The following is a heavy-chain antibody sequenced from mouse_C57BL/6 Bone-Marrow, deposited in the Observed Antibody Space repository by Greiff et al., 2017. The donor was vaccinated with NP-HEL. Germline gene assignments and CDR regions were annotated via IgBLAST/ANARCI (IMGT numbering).Heavy chain of an antibody. Sequence: QVQLKESGPGLVQPSQSLSITCTVSGFSLTSYGVHWVRQSPGKGLEWLGVIWSGGSTDYNAAFISRLCIIKYTSKSQVFFKMNRLQADYTAIYYCAITGSIPFDDWGQGTTLTVSS. CDR2: IWSGGST. CDR1: GFSLTSYG. CDR3: AITGSIPFDD. V-gene: IGHV2-2*01. J-gene: IGHJ2*01. D-gene: IGHD1-1*01.